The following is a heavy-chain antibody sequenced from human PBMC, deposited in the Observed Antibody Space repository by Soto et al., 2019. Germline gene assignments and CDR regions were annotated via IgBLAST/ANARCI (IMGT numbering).Heavy chain of an antibody. CDR3: ASRIAADGSDAFDI. V-gene: IGHV4-31*03. J-gene: IGHJ3*02. CDR1: CGSISCGGYY. CDR2: IYYSGIT. Sequence: LSLTSTFSCGSISCGGYYWIWIRQHPGKGLEWIGYIYYSGITYYNPSLKSRVIISVDTSKNQFSLKVSSVTAADTAVYYCASRIAADGSDAFDIWGQGTMVTVSS. D-gene: IGHD6-13*01.